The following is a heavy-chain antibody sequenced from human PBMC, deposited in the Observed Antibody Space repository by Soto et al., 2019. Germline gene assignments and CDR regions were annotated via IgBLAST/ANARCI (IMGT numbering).Heavy chain of an antibody. Sequence: PGGSLRLSCAASGFTFSDYYMTWIRQAPGKGLEWVLYMNSSIGYANYADSVKGRFTISRDNAKNSLYLQMSSLRAEDTAVYYCVKGEYYYDSSGYYPFDYWGQGTLVTVSS. D-gene: IGHD3-22*01. CDR3: VKGEYYYDSSGYYPFDY. J-gene: IGHJ4*02. CDR2: MNSSIGYA. V-gene: IGHV3-11*05. CDR1: GFTFSDYY.